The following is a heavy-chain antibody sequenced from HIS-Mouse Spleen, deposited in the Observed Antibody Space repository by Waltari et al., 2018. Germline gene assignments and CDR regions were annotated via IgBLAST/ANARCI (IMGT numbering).Heavy chain of an antibody. CDR3: ARAPPSYSSGWYPSYFQH. D-gene: IGHD6-19*01. V-gene: IGHV4-38-2*02. CDR2: IYHSGTT. J-gene: IGHJ1*01. Sequence: QVQLQESGPGLVKPSETLSLTCTVSGYSISSGYYWGWIRQPPGKGLEWIWSIYHSGTTYYKQPRTSRVTISVDTSKDQCSLKLSSVTAADTAVYYCARAPPSYSSGWYPSYFQHWGQGTLVTVSS. CDR1: GYSISSGYY.